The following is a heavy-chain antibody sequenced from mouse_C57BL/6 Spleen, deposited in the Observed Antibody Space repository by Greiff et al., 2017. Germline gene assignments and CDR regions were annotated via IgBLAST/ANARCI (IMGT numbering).Heavy chain of an antibody. CDR1: GFTFSDYG. CDR3: ARPGYYGSGGYFDY. D-gene: IGHD1-1*01. V-gene: IGHV5-17*01. CDR2: ISSGSSTI. Sequence: DVMLVESGGGLVKPGGSLKLSCAASGFTFSDYGMHWVRQAPEKGLEWVAYISSGSSTIYYADTVKGRFTISRDNAKNTLFLQMTSLRSEDTAMYYCARPGYYGSGGYFDYWGQGTTLTVSS. J-gene: IGHJ2*01.